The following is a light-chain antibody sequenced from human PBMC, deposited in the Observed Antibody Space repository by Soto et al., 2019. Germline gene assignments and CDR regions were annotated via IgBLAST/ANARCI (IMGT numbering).Light chain of an antibody. V-gene: IGKV3-15*01. J-gene: IGKJ2*01. Sequence: EIVMTQSPATLSVSPGERATLSCRARQSVSSNLAWYQQKPGQAPRLLIYGASTRATGLPARFSGSGSGTEFTLTICRLQSEDFAVYYCQQYSNWPYTLGQGTKLEIK. CDR3: QQYSNWPYT. CDR2: GAS. CDR1: QSVSSN.